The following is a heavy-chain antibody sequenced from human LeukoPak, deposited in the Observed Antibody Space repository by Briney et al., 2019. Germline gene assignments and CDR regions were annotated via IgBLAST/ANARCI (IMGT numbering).Heavy chain of an antibody. J-gene: IGHJ2*01. CDR1: GYIFTELS. Sequence: ASVKVSCKVSGYIFTELSMHWVRQAPGQGLEWMGWINPNSGGTNYAQKFQGRVTMTRDTSISTAYMELSRLRSDDTAVYYCARGRYSGYDLALWYFDLWGRGTLVTVSS. CDR3: ARGRYSGYDLALWYFDL. CDR2: INPNSGGT. V-gene: IGHV1-2*02. D-gene: IGHD5-12*01.